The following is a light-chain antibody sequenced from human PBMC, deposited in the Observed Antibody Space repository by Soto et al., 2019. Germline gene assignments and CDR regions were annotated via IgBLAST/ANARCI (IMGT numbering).Light chain of an antibody. Sequence: EVMLTQSPGTLSLSPGERATLSCRASQSVSSNYLAWYQQKSGQAPRLLIYGASNRATGIPDRFSGSGSGTDFTLTIRRLEPEDFAVYYCQQYDTSPRTVGQGTKVEF. CDR1: QSVSSNY. J-gene: IGKJ1*01. CDR3: QQYDTSPRT. CDR2: GAS. V-gene: IGKV3-20*01.